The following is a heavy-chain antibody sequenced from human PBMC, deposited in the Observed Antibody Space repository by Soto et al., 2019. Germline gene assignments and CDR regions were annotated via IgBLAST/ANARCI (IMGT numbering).Heavy chain of an antibody. V-gene: IGHV1-69*01. CDR2: IIPMYGPA. J-gene: IGHJ5*02. CDR1: GGTFSSYA. D-gene: IGHD3-10*01. CDR3: ARVTSMVRGVIDNWFDP. Sequence: QVPLVQSGAEVKKPGSSVTVSCKASGGTFSSYAIHWVRQAPGQGLEWMGGIIPMYGPAKYAQRFQGRVTITADESTTTVYLELTSLTSQGTAVYYCARVTSMVRGVIDNWFDPWGHGTLVTGSS.